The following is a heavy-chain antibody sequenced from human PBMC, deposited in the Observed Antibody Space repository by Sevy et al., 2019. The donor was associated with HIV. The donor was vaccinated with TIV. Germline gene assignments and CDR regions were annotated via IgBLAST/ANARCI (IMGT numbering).Heavy chain of an antibody. D-gene: IGHD6-13*01. CDR2: IGTLLDT. V-gene: IGHV3-13*01. J-gene: IGHJ3*01. CDR3: ARACTAAGYKSGPMDAFDV. Sequence: GGSLRLSCAASGFTFSTYDMHWVRQVAGEGLEWVSGIGTLLDTYYAASVKGRFIISSDNAKNSLFLQMNSLRAGDTGIYYCARACTAAGYKSGPMDAFDVWGQGTVVTVSS. CDR1: GFTFSTYD.